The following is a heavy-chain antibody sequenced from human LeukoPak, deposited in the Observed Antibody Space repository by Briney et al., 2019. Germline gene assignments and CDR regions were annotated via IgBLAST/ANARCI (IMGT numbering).Heavy chain of an antibody. CDR2: IYHSGST. J-gene: IGHJ4*02. D-gene: IGHD3-10*01. V-gene: IGHV4-38-2*02. CDR1: NYSISSGYY. CDR3: ARARGGYYFDY. Sequence: SETLSLTCSVSNYSISSGYYWGWIRQPPGKGLEWIGNIYHSGSTYYNPSLKSRVTISVDTSKNQFSLKLSSVTAADTAVYYCARARGGYYFDYWGQGTLVTVSS.